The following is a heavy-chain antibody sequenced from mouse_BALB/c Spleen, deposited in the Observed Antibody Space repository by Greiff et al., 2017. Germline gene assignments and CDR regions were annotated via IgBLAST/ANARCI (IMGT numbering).Heavy chain of an antibody. CDR2: IDPANGNT. V-gene: IGHV14-3*02. D-gene: IGHD1-1*01. CDR3: ARWDYYGSSYRWYFDV. J-gene: IGHJ1*01. Sequence: VQLQQSGAELVKPGASVKLSCTASGFNIKDTYMHWVKQRPEQGLEWIGRIDPANGNTKYDPKFQGKATITADTSSNTAYLQLSSLTSEDTAVYDWARWDYYGSSYRWYFDVWGAGTTVTVSS. CDR1: GFNIKDTY.